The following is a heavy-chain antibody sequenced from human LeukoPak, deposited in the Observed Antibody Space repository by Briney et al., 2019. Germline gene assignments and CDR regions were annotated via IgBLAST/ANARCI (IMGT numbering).Heavy chain of an antibody. CDR2: VYSSGVG. D-gene: IGHD3-22*01. CDR3: ARDGVFHDSDGYSFDY. CDR1: GGSITGYY. V-gene: IGHV4-4*07. J-gene: IGHJ4*02. Sequence: SETLSLTCTVSGGSITGYYWNWIRQPAGQGLEWLGRVYSSGVGNYNPSLTSRVTMSVDTSKNQFSLKLTSLTAADTAVYYCARDGVFHDSDGYSFDYWGQGTLVTVSS.